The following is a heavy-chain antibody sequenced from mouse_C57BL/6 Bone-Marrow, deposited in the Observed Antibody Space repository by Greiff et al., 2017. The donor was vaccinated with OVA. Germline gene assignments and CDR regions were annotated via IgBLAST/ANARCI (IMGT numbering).Heavy chain of an antibody. J-gene: IGHJ3*01. Sequence: DVKLVESGGGLVKPGGSLKLSCAASGFTFSSYAMSWVRQTPEKRLEWVATISDGGSYTYYPDNVKGRFPISRDNAKNNLYLQMSHLKSEDTAMYYCARDDGSGLAYGGEGTLFTVSA. CDR2: ISDGGSYT. CDR1: GFTFSSYA. V-gene: IGHV5-4*01. CDR3: ARDDGSGLAY. D-gene: IGHD1-3*01.